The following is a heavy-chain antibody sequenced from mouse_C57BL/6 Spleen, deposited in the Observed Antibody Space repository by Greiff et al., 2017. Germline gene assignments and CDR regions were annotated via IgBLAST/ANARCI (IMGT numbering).Heavy chain of an antibody. CDR3: ARMITTRYFDY. J-gene: IGHJ2*01. CDR1: GYAFRCSW. CDR2: IYPGDGDT. V-gene: IGHV1-82*01. D-gene: IGHD2-4*01. Sequence: QVQLKESGPELVKPGASVKISCKASGYAFRCSWMNWVKQRPGKGLEWIGRIYPGDGDTNYNGKFKGKATLTADKSSSTAYMQLSSLTSEDSAVYFCARMITTRYFDYWGQGTTLTVSS.